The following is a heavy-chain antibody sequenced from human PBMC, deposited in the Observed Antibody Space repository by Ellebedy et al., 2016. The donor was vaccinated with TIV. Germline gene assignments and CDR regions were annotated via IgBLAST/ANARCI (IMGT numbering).Heavy chain of an antibody. D-gene: IGHD4-11*01. CDR2: IYPDGST. Sequence: MPSETLSLTCSVTGYSISSDYYWCCLRPSPGKVLEWIGSIYPDGSTYSSPSLRSRVTISVDDSKNEFSLKLSYVTAADTAVYYCARVWQDDYSAIDAFDIWGQGRMVTVSP. V-gene: IGHV4-38-2*02. J-gene: IGHJ3*02. CDR1: GYSISSDYY. CDR3: ARVWQDDYSAIDAFDI.